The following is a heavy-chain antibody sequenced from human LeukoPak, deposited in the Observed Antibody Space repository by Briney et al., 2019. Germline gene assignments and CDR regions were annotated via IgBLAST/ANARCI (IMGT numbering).Heavy chain of an antibody. CDR3: ARAPIDFWSGFTRTPNDY. CDR1: GYTFTSYG. D-gene: IGHD3-3*01. V-gene: IGHV1-18*01. J-gene: IGHJ4*02. CDR2: ISAYNGNT. Sequence: ASVKVSCKASGYTFTSYGISWVRQAPGQGLEWMGWISAYNGNTNYAQKLQGRVTMTTDTSTSTAYMELRSLRSDDTAVYYCARAPIDFWSGFTRTPNDYWGQGTLVTVSS.